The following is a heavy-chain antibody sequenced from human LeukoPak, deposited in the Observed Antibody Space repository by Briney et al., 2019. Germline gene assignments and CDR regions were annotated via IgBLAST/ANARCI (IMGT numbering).Heavy chain of an antibody. Sequence: ASVKVSCKASGGTFSSYAISWVRQAPGQGLEWMGGIIPIFGTANYAQKFQGRVTITADESTSTAYMELSSLRSEDTAVYYCAREVGEGRQWLVRDALDIWGQGTMVTVSS. CDR2: IIPIFGTA. V-gene: IGHV1-69*13. J-gene: IGHJ3*02. CDR3: AREVGEGRQWLVRDALDI. CDR1: GGTFSSYA. D-gene: IGHD6-19*01.